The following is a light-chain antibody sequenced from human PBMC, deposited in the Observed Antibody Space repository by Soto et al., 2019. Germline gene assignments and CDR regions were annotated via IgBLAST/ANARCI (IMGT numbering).Light chain of an antibody. J-gene: IGKJ1*01. CDR2: DAS. CDR1: QSVSSN. CDR3: QQYNNSWT. V-gene: IGKV3-15*01. Sequence: EIVMTQSPATLSVSPGERATLSCRASQSVSSNLAWYQQKPGQAPRLLIYDASTRATGIPARFSGSGSGTEFTLTISSLQSEDFAVYYCQQYNNSWTFGQGTKVEIK.